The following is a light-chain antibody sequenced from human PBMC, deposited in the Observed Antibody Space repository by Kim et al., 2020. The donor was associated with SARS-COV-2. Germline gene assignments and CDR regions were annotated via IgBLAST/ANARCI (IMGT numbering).Light chain of an antibody. Sequence: GTSVSFSGARSTGGIDVNYVQSYQQRPGGVPTTVIYEDDQRPSGVSDRFSGSIDNSSNSASLTISGLRTEDEADYYCQSYNRDNVIFGGGTQLTVL. CDR1: TGGIDVNY. CDR3: QSYNRDNVI. J-gene: IGLJ2*01. CDR2: EDD. V-gene: IGLV6-57*03.